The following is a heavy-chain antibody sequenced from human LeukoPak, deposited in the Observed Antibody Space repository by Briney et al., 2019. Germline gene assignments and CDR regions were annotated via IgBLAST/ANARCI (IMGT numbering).Heavy chain of an antibody. CDR2: ISDSGANT. CDR3: AKSMTLQWRGFFDL. CDR1: GFTFSSYA. J-gene: IGHJ2*01. D-gene: IGHD6-19*01. Sequence: GGSLRLSCAASGFTFSSYAMSWVRQASGKGLEWVSTISDSGANTYYADSVRGRFTISRDNSKNTLYLQKNSLRADDTAIYYCAKSMTLQWRGFFDLWGRGTHVTVSS. V-gene: IGHV3-23*01.